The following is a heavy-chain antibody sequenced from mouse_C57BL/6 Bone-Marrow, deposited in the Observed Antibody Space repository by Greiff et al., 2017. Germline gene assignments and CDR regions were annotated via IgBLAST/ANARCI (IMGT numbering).Heavy chain of an antibody. D-gene: IGHD1-1*01. CDR3: ARNYYGSSVDY. CDR2: ISSGGSYT. J-gene: IGHJ2*01. Sequence: EVHLVESGGDLVKPGGSLKLSCAASGFTFSSYGMSWVRQTPDKRLEWVATISSGGSYTYYPDSVKGRFTISRDNAKNTLYLQMSSLKSEDTAMYYCARNYYGSSVDYWGQGTTLTFSS. CDR1: GFTFSSYG. V-gene: IGHV5-6*01.